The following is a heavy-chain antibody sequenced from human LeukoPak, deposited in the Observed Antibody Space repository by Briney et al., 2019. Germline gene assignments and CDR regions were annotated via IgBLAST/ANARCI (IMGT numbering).Heavy chain of an antibody. CDR2: IFISGST. CDR3: ARDMRYCSGGSCYPETDYYYYGMDV. V-gene: IGHV4-4*07. D-gene: IGHD2-15*01. J-gene: IGHJ6*02. CDR1: GGSISSYY. Sequence: PSETLSLTCTVSGGSISSYYWSWIRQPAGKGLEWIGRIFISGSTNYDPSLKSRVTMSVDTSKNQFSLKLSSVTAADTAVYYCARDMRYCSGGSCYPETDYYYYGMDVWGQGTTVTVSS.